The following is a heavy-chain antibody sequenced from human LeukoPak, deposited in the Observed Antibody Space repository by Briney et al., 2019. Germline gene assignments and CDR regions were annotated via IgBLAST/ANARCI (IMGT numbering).Heavy chain of an antibody. CDR3: ARDWGGYGDYSDY. J-gene: IGHJ4*02. CDR2: ISYDGSNK. V-gene: IGHV3-30*04. Sequence: GGSLRLSCAASGFTFSSYAMHWFRQAPGKGLEWVAVISYDGSNKYYADSVKGRFTISRDNSKNTLYLQMNSLRAEDTAVYYCARDWGGYGDYSDYWGQGTLVTVSS. CDR1: GFTFSSYA. D-gene: IGHD4-17*01.